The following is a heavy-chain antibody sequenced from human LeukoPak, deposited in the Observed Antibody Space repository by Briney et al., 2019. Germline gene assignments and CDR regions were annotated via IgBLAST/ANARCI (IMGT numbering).Heavy chain of an antibody. D-gene: IGHD4-17*01. CDR3: ARDLDYGDYEYAFDI. V-gene: IGHV4-61*02. CDR1: GGSISSGSYY. J-gene: IGHJ3*02. CDR2: IYTSGST. Sequence: SETLSLTCTVPGGSISSGSYYWSWIRQPAGKGLEWIGRIYTSGSTNYNPSLKSRVTMSVDTSKNQFSLKLSSVTAADTAVYYCARDLDYGDYEYAFDIWGQGTMVTVSS.